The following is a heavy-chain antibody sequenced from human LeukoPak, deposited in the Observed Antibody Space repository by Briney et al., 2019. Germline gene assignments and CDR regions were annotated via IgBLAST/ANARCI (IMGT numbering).Heavy chain of an antibody. CDR3: AKEYCSGGSCFHFDY. CDR1: GFTFSSYG. D-gene: IGHD2-15*01. CDR2: ISYDGSNK. Sequence: GRSLRLSCAASGFTFSSYGMHWVRQAPGKGPEWVAVISYDGSNKYYADSVKGRFTISRDNSKNTLYLQMNSLRAEDTAVYYCAKEYCSGGSCFHFDYWGQGTLVTVSS. J-gene: IGHJ4*02. V-gene: IGHV3-30*18.